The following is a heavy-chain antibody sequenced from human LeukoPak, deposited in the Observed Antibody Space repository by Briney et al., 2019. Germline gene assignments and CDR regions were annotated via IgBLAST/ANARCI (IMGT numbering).Heavy chain of an antibody. J-gene: IGHJ4*02. V-gene: IGHV3-48*01. CDR3: ARIISSWVYFDY. CDR1: GFTFSIFS. D-gene: IGHD6-13*01. CDR2: ISSTSSTI. Sequence: GGSLRLSCATSGFTFSIFSMNWVRQAPGKGLEWVSYISSTSSTIYYADSVKGRFTISRDNSKNTLYLQMNSLRAEDTAVYYCARIISSWVYFDYWGQGTLVTVSS.